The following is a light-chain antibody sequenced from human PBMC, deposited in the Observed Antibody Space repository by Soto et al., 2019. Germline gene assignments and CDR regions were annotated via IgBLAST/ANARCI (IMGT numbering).Light chain of an antibody. CDR2: GAS. Sequence: DIQMTQSPSSVSASVGDRLTITCRASRDISNSLAWYQQTPGKAPKLLLRGASSLHRGVPSRFSGGGAGTEFTLTISSLQPEDFAVYYCQQYNNWPLLTFGGGTKVEIK. CDR3: QQYNNWPLLT. CDR1: RDISNS. V-gene: IGKV1-12*01. J-gene: IGKJ4*01.